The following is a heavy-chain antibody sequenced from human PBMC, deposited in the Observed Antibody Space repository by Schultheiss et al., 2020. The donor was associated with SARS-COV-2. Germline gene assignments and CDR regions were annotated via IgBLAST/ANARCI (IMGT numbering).Heavy chain of an antibody. CDR1: GYTFTSYY. J-gene: IGHJ4*02. V-gene: IGHV1-46*01. CDR3: ARIGSGLLDSSGYYSFDY. D-gene: IGHD3-22*01. CDR2: INPSGGST. Sequence: ASVKVSCKASGYTFTSYYMHWVRQAPGQGLEWMGIINPSGGSTSYAQKFQGRVTITADKSTSTAYMELSSLRSEDTAVYYCARIGSGLLDSSGYYSFDYWGQGTLVTVSS.